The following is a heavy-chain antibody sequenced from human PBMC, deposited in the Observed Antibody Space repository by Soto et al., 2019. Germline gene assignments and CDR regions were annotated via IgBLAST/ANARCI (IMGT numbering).Heavy chain of an antibody. D-gene: IGHD2-15*01. CDR2: IYYSGNT. CDR3: ARRGAGGADDF. J-gene: IGHJ4*02. V-gene: IGHV4-30-4*01. Sequence: SETLSLTCTVSGGSISSGDYYWSWIRQPPGKGLEWIGYIYYSGNTFYTPSLKSRVTTSVDTSKNQFSLRLSSVTAADTAIYYCARRGAGGADDFWGQGTLVTVSS. CDR1: GGSISSGDYY.